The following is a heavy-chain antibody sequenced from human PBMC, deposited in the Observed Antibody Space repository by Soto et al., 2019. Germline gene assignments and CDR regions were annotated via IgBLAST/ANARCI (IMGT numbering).Heavy chain of an antibody. V-gene: IGHV3-21*04. CDR2: ISSSSSYI. Sequence: EVQLVESGGGLVKPGGSLRLSCAASGFTFSSYSMNWVRQAPGKGLEWVSSISSSSSYIYYADSVKGRFTISRDNAKNSLFLQMNSLRDEDTAMYYCARLRSDAFEIWGQGTMVTVSS. CDR3: ARLRSDAFEI. J-gene: IGHJ3*02. CDR1: GFTFSSYS.